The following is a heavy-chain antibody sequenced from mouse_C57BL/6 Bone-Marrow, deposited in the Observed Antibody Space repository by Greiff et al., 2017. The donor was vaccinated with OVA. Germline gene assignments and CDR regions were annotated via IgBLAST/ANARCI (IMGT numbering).Heavy chain of an antibody. CDR2: ISSGSSTI. CDR3: ARTGSLYYYAMDY. CDR1: GFTFSDYG. J-gene: IGHJ4*01. Sequence: EVQRVESGGGLVKPGGSLKLSCAASGFTFSDYGMHWVRQAPEKGLEWVAYISSGSSTIYYADTVKGRFTISRDNAKNTLFLQMTSLRSEDTAMYYCARTGSLYYYAMDYWGQGASVTVSS. V-gene: IGHV5-17*01.